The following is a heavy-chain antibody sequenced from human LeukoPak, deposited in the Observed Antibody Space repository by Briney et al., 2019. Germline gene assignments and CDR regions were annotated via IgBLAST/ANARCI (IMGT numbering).Heavy chain of an antibody. CDR2: INWNGGST. J-gene: IGHJ4*02. V-gene: IGHV3-20*04. Sequence: GGSLRLSCAASGFTFDDYGMSWVRQAPGKGLEWVSGINWNGGSTGYADSVKGRFTISRDNAKNSLYLQMNSLRAEDTALYYCARDSQWLPKGVFDYWGQGTLVTVSS. CDR1: GFTFDDYG. D-gene: IGHD6-19*01. CDR3: ARDSQWLPKGVFDY.